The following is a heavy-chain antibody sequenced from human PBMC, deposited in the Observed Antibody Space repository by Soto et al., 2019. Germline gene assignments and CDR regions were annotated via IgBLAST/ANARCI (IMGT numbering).Heavy chain of an antibody. D-gene: IGHD2-8*02. CDR3: ARGMTPPGAPAWYYFDS. V-gene: IGHV4-4*07. CDR1: GASITGSFF. Sequence: SETLSLTCTVSGASITGSFFWSWIRQPAGKGLEWIGRFSLSGTTNYNPSLRSRVTMSADVSKNQFSLRLTSVTAADTALYYCARGMTPPGAPAWYYFDSWGQGTLVTISS. CDR2: FSLSGTT. J-gene: IGHJ4*02.